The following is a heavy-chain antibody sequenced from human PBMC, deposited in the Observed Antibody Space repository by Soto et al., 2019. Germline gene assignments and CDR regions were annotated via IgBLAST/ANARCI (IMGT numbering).Heavy chain of an antibody. D-gene: IGHD4-17*01. V-gene: IGHV3-48*03. J-gene: IGHJ4*02. Sequence: PGGSLRLSCATSGFSFSSFEMIWVRQAPGKGLEWISYISDSGSTMYYADSVKGRFTISRDNAKNSLNLQMSSLRVEDTALYYCARSTVTSDWGQGTQVTVSS. CDR1: GFSFSSFE. CDR2: ISDSGSTM. CDR3: ARSTVTSD.